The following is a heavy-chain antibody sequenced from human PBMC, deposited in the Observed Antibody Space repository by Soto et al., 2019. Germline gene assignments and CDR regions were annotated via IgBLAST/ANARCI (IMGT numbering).Heavy chain of an antibody. D-gene: IGHD1-7*01. CDR2: ISGSGGST. Sequence: PGGSLRLSCAASGFTFSNYAMNWVRQPPGKGLEWVSAISGSGGSTYYADSVKGRFTISRDNSKNTLYLQMNSLRADDTALYYCAKDPSGTTRNFAYWGQGTLVTVSS. J-gene: IGHJ4*02. CDR1: GFTFSNYA. CDR3: AKDPSGTTRNFAY. V-gene: IGHV3-23*01.